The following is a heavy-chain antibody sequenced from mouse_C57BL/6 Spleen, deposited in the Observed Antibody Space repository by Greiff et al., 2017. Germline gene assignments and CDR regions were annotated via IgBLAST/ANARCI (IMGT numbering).Heavy chain of an antibody. CDR1: GYTFTDHT. CDR3: ERDDDGYYGGFAY. D-gene: IGHD2-3*01. CDR2: IYPRDGST. J-gene: IGHJ3*01. V-gene: IGHV1-78*01. Sequence: VQLQQPDAELVKPGASVKISCKASGYTFTDHTIHWMKQRPEQGLEWIGYIYPRDGSTKYNEKFKGKATLTAAKSSSTAYMQLNSLTSEDSAVYVCERDDDGYYGGFAYWGQGTLVTVSA.